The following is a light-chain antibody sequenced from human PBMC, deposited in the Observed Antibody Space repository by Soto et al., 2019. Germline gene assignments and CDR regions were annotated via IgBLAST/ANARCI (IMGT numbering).Light chain of an antibody. CDR1: QSITNY. CDR2: AAS. Sequence: DIQMTQSPSSLSASVGDRVTITCRASQSITNYLNWYQQKPGKAPNLLIYAASSLQSGVPSRFSGSGSGTDFTLTISSLQPEDFATYYCQQSYITPLTFGQGTKVGIK. CDR3: QQSYITPLT. J-gene: IGKJ1*01. V-gene: IGKV1-39*01.